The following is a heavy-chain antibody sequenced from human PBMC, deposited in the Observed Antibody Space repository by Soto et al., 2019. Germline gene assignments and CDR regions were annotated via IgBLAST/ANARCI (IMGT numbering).Heavy chain of an antibody. D-gene: IGHD3-22*01. CDR2: IYYSGST. Sequence: SETLSLTCTVSGGSISSSSYYWGWIRQPPGKGLEWIGSIYYSGSTYYNPSLKSRVTISVDTSKNQFSLKLSSVTAADTAVYYCARIQESYYDKNYFDYWGQGTPVTVSS. V-gene: IGHV4-39*01. J-gene: IGHJ4*02. CDR1: GGSISSSSYY. CDR3: ARIQESYYDKNYFDY.